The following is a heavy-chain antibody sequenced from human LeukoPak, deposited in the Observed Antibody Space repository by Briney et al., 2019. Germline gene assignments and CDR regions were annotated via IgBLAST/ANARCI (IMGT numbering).Heavy chain of an antibody. Sequence: PGGSLRLSCAASGFTFSTYWMHWVRQAPGKGLVGVAQINSDGSSTSYADSVKGRFTISRDNAKNTLYQQMINLRAEDTAVYYCGSLTVVAKDHWGQGTLVTVSS. CDR3: GSLTVVAKDH. CDR2: INSDGSST. J-gene: IGHJ4*02. V-gene: IGHV3-74*01. D-gene: IGHD3-22*01. CDR1: GFTFSTYW.